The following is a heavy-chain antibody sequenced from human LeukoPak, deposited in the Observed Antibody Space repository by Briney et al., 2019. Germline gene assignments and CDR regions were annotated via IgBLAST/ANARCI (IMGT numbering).Heavy chain of an antibody. J-gene: IGHJ5*02. V-gene: IGHV4-4*02. CDR1: GGSISSSNW. Sequence: PSGTLSLTCAVSGGSISSSNWWSWVRQPPGKGLEWIGRISSSGSTNYNPSLKSRVTISVDTSKNQFSLKLSSVTAADTAVYYCARKLRRFSNGSGRRSYNWFDPWGQGTLVTVSS. CDR3: ARKLRRFSNGSGRRSYNWFDP. CDR2: ISSSGST. D-gene: IGHD3-10*01.